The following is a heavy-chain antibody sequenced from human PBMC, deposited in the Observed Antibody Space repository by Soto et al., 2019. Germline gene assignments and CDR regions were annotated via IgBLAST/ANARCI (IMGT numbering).Heavy chain of an antibody. CDR1: GDSVSSNSAA. CDR2: TYYRSKWYH. D-gene: IGHD3-16*01. J-gene: IGHJ4*02. V-gene: IGHV6-1*01. Sequence: SQTLSLTCAISGDSVSSNSAAWNWLRQSPSRGLEWLGRTYYRSKWYHDYAISVQSRIIINPDTSKNQFSLQLNSMTPDDTAVYYCARVGPTYGYNRGSFSAYWGQGTVVTVSS. CDR3: ARVGPTYGYNRGSFSAY.